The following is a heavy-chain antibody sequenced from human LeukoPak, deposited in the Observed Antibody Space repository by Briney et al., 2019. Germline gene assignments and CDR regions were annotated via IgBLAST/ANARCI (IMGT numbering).Heavy chain of an antibody. Sequence: ASVKVSCKASGYTFTSYYMHWVRQAPGQGLEWMGIINPSGGSTSYAQKFQGRVTMTRDTSISTAYMELSRLRSDDTAVYYCARGGSPYDILTSYYYYYGMDVWGQGTTVTVSS. J-gene: IGHJ6*02. CDR1: GYTFTSYY. CDR2: INPSGGST. D-gene: IGHD3-9*01. V-gene: IGHV1-46*01. CDR3: ARGGSPYDILTSYYYYYGMDV.